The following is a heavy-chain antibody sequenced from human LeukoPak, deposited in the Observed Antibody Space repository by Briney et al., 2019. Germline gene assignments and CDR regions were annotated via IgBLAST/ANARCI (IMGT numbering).Heavy chain of an antibody. CDR1: GFSLSTSGVG. V-gene: IGHV2-5*01. D-gene: IGHD3-9*01. J-gene: IGHJ5*02. CDR3: AHTGNRYFDWFT. Sequence: SGPKLVNPTQTLTLTCTFSGFSLSTSGVGVGWIRQPPGKALEWLALIYRNDDKRYSPSLKSRLTITKDTSKNQVVLAMTNMDPVDTATYYCAHTGNRYFDWFTWGQGTLVTVSS. CDR2: IYRNDDK.